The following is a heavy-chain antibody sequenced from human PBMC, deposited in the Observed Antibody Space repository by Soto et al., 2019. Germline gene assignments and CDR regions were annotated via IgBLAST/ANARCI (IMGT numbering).Heavy chain of an antibody. J-gene: IGHJ6*02. CDR1: GFTFSSYG. D-gene: IGHD6-19*01. Sequence: QVQLVESGGGVVQPGRSLRLSCAASGFTFSSYGMHWVRQAPGKGLEWVALISYDGSNKYYADSVKGRFTISRDNSKNTLSLQVSSLRPEDTAVYYCAKDRDSSGWFSGYYYGLDVWGQGTTVTVSS. CDR3: AKDRDSSGWFSGYYYGLDV. CDR2: ISYDGSNK. V-gene: IGHV3-30*18.